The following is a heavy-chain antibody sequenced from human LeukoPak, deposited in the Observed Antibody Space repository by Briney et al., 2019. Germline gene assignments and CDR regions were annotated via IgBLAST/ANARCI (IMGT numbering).Heavy chain of an antibody. Sequence: GGSLRLSCAASGFTFSSYAMHWVRQAPGKGLEWVAVISYDGSNKYYADSVKGRFTISRDNSKNSPYLQMNSLRAEDTAVYYCAKDRGRYYDSSGYYWGYYFDSWGQGILVTVSA. J-gene: IGHJ4*02. D-gene: IGHD3-22*01. CDR2: ISYDGSNK. V-gene: IGHV3-30-3*01. CDR3: AKDRGRYYDSSGYYWGYYFDS. CDR1: GFTFSSYA.